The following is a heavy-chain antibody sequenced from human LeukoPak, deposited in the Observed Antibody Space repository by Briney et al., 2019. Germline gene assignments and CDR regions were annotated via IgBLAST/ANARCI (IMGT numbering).Heavy chain of an antibody. CDR1: GGSFSGYY. CDR3: ARGYCSGGSCPRYNWFDP. D-gene: IGHD2-15*01. CDR2: INHSGST. Sequence: PSETLSPTCAVYGGSFSGYYWSWIRQPPGKGLEWIGEINHSGSTNYNPSLKSRVTISVDTSKNQFSLKLSSVTAADTAVYYCARGYCSGGSCPRYNWFDPWGQGTLVTVSS. V-gene: IGHV4-34*01. J-gene: IGHJ5*02.